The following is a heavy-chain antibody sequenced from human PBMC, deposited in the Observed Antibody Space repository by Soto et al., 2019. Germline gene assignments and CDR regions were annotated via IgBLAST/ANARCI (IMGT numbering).Heavy chain of an antibody. CDR3: AGSENRGVFFDY. D-gene: IGHD3-10*01. V-gene: IGHV3-74*01. J-gene: IGHJ4*02. Sequence: RGSLRLSCAPSGFTFSRYWMHWFRLAPGKGLVWVSRINSDGSSTSCADSVKARFTISRDTSKKQFFLSLSSGTAANTDLYYCAGSENRGVFFDYWGQGAQLTVSS. CDR1: GFTFSRYW. CDR2: INSDGSST.